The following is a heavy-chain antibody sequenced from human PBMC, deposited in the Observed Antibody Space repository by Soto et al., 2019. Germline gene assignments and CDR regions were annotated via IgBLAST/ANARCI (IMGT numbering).Heavy chain of an antibody. CDR2: IKSKTDGGTT. CDR1: GFTFSNAW. J-gene: IGHJ6*02. D-gene: IGHD6-13*01. V-gene: IGHV3-15*07. Sequence: GGSLRLSCAASGFTFSNAWMNWVRQAPGKGLEWVGRIKSKTDGGTTDYAAPVKGRFTISRDDSKNTPYLQMNSLKTEDTAVYYCTTAIAAAGTYRYYYYYYGMDVWGQGTTVTVSS. CDR3: TTAIAAAGTYRYYYYYYGMDV.